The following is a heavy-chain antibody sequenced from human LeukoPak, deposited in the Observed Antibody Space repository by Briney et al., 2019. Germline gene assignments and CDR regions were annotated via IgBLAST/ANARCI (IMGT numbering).Heavy chain of an antibody. Sequence: PGGSLRLSCAASGFTVSDNYMSWVRQAPGEGLEWVSVIYSGGNTYYADSVKGRFTISRDDSKNTLYLQMNSLRAEDTAVYYCARAYDWNYLYWGQGTLVTVSS. V-gene: IGHV3-66*01. CDR2: IYSGGNT. CDR3: ARAYDWNYLY. J-gene: IGHJ4*02. CDR1: GFTVSDNY. D-gene: IGHD1-7*01.